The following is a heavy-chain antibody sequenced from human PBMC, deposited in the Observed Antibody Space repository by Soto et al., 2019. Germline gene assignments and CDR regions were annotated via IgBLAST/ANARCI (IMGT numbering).Heavy chain of an antibody. CDR2: IKSKTDGGTT. V-gene: IGHV3-15*07. CDR1: GFTFSNAW. D-gene: IGHD1-1*01. Sequence: LRLSCAASGFTFSNAWMNWVRQAPGKGLEWVGRIKSKTDGGTTDYAAPVKGRFTISRDDSKNTLYLQMNSLKTEDTAVYYCTTVFNWNFETDFDYWGQGTLVTVSS. J-gene: IGHJ4*02. CDR3: TTVFNWNFETDFDY.